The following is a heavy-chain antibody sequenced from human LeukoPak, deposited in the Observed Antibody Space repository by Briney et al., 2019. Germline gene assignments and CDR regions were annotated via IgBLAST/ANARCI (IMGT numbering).Heavy chain of an antibody. Sequence: GGSLRLSRAASGFTFSRYWMSWVRQAPGKGLEWVAYINYDGSEDYYVDSVKGRFTISRDNAKNTLYLQLNSLRVEDTAVYYCKSGGAAPGSFDYWGQGTLVTVSP. CDR1: GFTFSRYW. D-gene: IGHD1-1*01. CDR3: KSGGAAPGSFDY. J-gene: IGHJ4*02. V-gene: IGHV3-7*01. CDR2: INYDGSED.